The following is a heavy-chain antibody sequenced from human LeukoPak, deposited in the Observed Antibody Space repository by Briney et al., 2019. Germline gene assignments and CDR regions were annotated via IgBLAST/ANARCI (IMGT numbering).Heavy chain of an antibody. V-gene: IGHV3-53*01. Sequence: GGSLRLSCAASGFTVSSNYMSWVRQAPGKGLEWVSVIYSGGSTYYADSVKGRFTISRDNSKNTLNLQLNSLRAEDTAVYYCARVYYGAGSLYYYYYYMDVWGKGTTVTISS. CDR1: GFTVSSNY. J-gene: IGHJ6*03. CDR2: IYSGGST. CDR3: ARVYYGAGSLYYYYYYMDV. D-gene: IGHD3-10*01.